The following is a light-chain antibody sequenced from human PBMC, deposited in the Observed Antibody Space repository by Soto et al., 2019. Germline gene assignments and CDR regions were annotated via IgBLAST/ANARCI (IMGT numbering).Light chain of an antibody. CDR2: VAS. CDR3: QESYSTS. Sequence: DIQRTQSPSSLSASVGDSLTITCRASQNISTYLTWYQQKPGKAHTLLIYVASNLHSGVPSRFSGSGSGTDVTLTISRLQPEDIATYYCQESYSTSFGQVTKVEIK. CDR1: QNISTY. V-gene: IGKV1-39*01. J-gene: IGKJ1*01.